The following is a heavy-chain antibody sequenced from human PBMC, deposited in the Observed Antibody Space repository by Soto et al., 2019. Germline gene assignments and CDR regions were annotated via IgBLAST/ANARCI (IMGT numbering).Heavy chain of an antibody. J-gene: IGHJ3*02. CDR3: ARTTQWLDAFDI. CDR1: GFTFSSYG. Sequence: QVQLVESGGGVVQPGRSLRLSCAASGFTFSSYGMHWVRQAPGKGLEWVAVIWYDGSNKYYADSVKGRFTISRDNSKNTLYLPMNSLRAEDTAVYYCARTTQWLDAFDIWGPGTMVTVSS. CDR2: IWYDGSNK. V-gene: IGHV3-33*01. D-gene: IGHD6-19*01.